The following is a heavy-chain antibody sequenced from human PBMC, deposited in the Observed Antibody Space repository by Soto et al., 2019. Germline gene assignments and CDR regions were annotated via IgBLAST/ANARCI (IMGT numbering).Heavy chain of an antibody. Sequence: QVQLQQSGPGLVKPSQTLSVTCGISGDSVSGNSAAWNWLRQSPSRGLEWLGRTYYRSKWYNDYAVSVESRITINPDTSKNHFSLQLNFVTPEDTAVYFCARGEQYSGRIFDYWGQGTLVTVSS. V-gene: IGHV6-1*01. CDR2: TYYRSKWYN. CDR1: GDSVSGNSAA. J-gene: IGHJ4*02. CDR3: ARGEQYSGRIFDY. D-gene: IGHD1-26*01.